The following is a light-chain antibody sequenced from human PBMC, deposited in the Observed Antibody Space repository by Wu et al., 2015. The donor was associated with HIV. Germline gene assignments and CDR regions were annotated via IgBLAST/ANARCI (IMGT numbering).Light chain of an antibody. CDR3: QKYNTAPWT. J-gene: IGKJ1*01. V-gene: IGKV3-15*01. CDR2: HAS. CDR1: QRISGN. Sequence: EIVMTQSPATLSVSPGERATLSCRASQRISGNLAWYQQKPGQAPRLLIYHASTRATGVPARFSGSGSGTDFTLTISSLQPEDVATYYCQKYNTAPWTFGQGTKVEMK.